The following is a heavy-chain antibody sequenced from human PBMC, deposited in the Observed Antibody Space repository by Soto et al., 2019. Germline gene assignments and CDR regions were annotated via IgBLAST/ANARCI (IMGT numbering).Heavy chain of an antibody. J-gene: IGHJ6*02. Sequence: ETLSLTCTVSGGSISSSSYSWGWIRQPPGKGPEWIGTFYYSGSTYYNPSLKSRVTISVDTTKNQFFLKLNSVTVADTAVYYCARLGGYCSSTSCYGYYGMDVWGQGTTVTVSS. V-gene: IGHV4-39*01. CDR2: FYYSGST. CDR1: GGSISSSSYS. CDR3: ARLGGYCSSTSCYGYYGMDV. D-gene: IGHD2-2*01.